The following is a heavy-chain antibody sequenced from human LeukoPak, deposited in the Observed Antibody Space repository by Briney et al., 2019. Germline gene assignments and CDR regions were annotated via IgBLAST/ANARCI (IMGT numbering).Heavy chain of an antibody. CDR3: ARQKDDYYDSSSSWDY. V-gene: IGHV4-39*07. D-gene: IGHD3-22*01. Sequence: ASETLSLTCTVSGAAISSSSYYGGGICQPPGKGLEGIGSIYYSGSTYYNPSLKSRVTISVDTSENQFSLRLSSVTAADTAVYYCARQKDDYYDSSSSWDYWGQGTLVAVSS. CDR1: GAAISSSSYY. CDR2: IYYSGST. J-gene: IGHJ4*02.